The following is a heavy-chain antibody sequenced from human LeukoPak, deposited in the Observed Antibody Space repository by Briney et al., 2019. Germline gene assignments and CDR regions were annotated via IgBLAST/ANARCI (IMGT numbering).Heavy chain of an antibody. CDR3: ARASDSGDWHLGY. Sequence: SETLSLTCTVSGDFISRYYWSWIRQSPGKGLEWIGYVYDRGGTNYNPSLKSRAIISADTSKNQFSLKVTSVTAADTAVYYCARASDSGDWHLGYWGQGTLVTVTS. J-gene: IGHJ4*02. D-gene: IGHD2-21*02. V-gene: IGHV4-59*01. CDR1: GDFISRYY. CDR2: VYDRGGT.